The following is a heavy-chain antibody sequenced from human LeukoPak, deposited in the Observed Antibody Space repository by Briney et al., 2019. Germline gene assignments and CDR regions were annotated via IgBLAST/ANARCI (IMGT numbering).Heavy chain of an antibody. CDR1: EFTFSNYW. CDR2: IKQDASEK. Sequence: GGSLRLSCAASEFTFSNYWISWVRQAPGKGLEWVANIKQDASEKNYVDSVKGRFTISRGNAKNSLHLQMNSLRVEDTAVYYCAREGRSRYGMDVWGQGTTVTVSS. J-gene: IGHJ6*02. CDR3: AREGRSRYGMDV. V-gene: IGHV3-7*01.